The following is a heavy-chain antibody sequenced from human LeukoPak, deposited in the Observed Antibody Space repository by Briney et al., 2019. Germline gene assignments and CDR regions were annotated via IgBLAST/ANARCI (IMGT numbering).Heavy chain of an antibody. Sequence: PSETLSLTCTVSGGSISSYYWSWIRQPPGKGLEWIGYIYDSGSTYYNPSLKSRVTISLDRSKNPFSLKLSSVTAADTAVYYCARYGGSGTYFFDYWGQGVLVTVSS. CDR1: GGSISSYY. CDR3: ARYGGSGTYFFDY. D-gene: IGHD3-10*01. V-gene: IGHV4-59*12. J-gene: IGHJ4*02. CDR2: IYDSGST.